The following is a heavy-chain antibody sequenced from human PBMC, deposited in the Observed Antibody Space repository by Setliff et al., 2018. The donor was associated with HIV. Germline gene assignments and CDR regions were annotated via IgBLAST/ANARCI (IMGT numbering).Heavy chain of an antibody. CDR1: GGSFNNYS. CDR2: ISHSGST. Sequence: PSETLSLTCGVFGGSFNNYSWNWFRQPPGRGLEWIGEISHSGSTSYNSSLKSRVTMSVDTAKNQFSLEMRSLTAADTTVYYCARDQRLQRVQPPYWYFDLWGRGTLVTVSS. J-gene: IGHJ2*01. D-gene: IGHD2-2*01. V-gene: IGHV4-34*01. CDR3: ARDQRLQRVQPPYWYFDL.